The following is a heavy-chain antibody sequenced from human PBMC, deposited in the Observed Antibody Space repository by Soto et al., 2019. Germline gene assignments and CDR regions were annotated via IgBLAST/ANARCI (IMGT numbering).Heavy chain of an antibody. CDR2: IIPMFGTG. CDR3: ARRYCISPSCHYYGLDV. J-gene: IGHJ6*02. D-gene: IGHD2-2*01. Sequence: QVQLVQSGAEVKKPGSSVKVSCKASGGTFSTYTISWVRQAPGQGLEWMGGIIPMFGTGNYAQKFQGRVTITADASTHTAYMELSSLRSEDTAVYYCARRYCISPSCHYYGLDVWGQGTTVTVSS. CDR1: GGTFSTYT. V-gene: IGHV1-69*12.